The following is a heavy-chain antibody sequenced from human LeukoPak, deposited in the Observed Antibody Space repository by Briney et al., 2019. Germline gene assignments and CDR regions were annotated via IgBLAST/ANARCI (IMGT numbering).Heavy chain of an antibody. J-gene: IGHJ3*02. CDR1: GYTFTSYG. V-gene: IGHV1-18*04. CDR3: ARDHCSGGSCYDAFDI. D-gene: IGHD2-15*01. CDR2: ISAYNGNT. Sequence: ASVKASCKASGYTFTSYGISWVRQAPGQGLEWMGWISAYNGNTNYAQKLQGRVTMTTDTSTSTAYMELRSLRSDDTAVYYCARDHCSGGSCYDAFDIWGQGTMVTVSS.